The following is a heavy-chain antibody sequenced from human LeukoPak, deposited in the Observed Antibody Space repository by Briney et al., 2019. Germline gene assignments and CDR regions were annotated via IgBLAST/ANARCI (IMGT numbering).Heavy chain of an antibody. CDR3: AKMGYCSSTSCPPIDY. CDR1: GFTFSSYA. D-gene: IGHD2-2*01. CDR2: ISGSGGST. Sequence: GGSLRLSCAASGFTFSSYAVSWVRQAPGKGLEWVSAISGSGGSTYYADSVKGRFTISRDNSKNTLYLQMNSLRAEDTAVYYCAKMGYCSSTSCPPIDYWGQGTLVTVSX. J-gene: IGHJ4*02. V-gene: IGHV3-23*01.